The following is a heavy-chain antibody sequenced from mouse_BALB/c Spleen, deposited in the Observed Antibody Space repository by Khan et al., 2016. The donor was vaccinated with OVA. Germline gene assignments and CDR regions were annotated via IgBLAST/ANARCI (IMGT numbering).Heavy chain of an antibody. D-gene: IGHD1-1*01. V-gene: IGHV3-2*02. CDR3: ARFYGGDFDY. CDR2: ISYSGNT. Sequence: EVQLQESGPGLVKPSQSLSLTCTVTGYSITSDYAWNWIRQFPGNKLEWMGFISYSGNTNYNPSLQSRISITRDTSKHQFFLQLNSVTTEATATYDCARFYGGDFDYWGQGTTLTVSS. J-gene: IGHJ2*01. CDR1: GYSITSDYA.